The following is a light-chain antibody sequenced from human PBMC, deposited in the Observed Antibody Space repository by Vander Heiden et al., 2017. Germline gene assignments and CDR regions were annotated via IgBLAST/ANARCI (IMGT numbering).Light chain of an antibody. J-gene: IGLJ2*01. V-gene: IGLV1-44*01. CDR3: ASRDDSLNAAL. CDR2: TDN. CDR1: SSNIETNN. Sequence: QSVLTQPPSASGTPGQRVTISCSGSSSNIETNNVNWYQQLPGSAPKLLIYTDNQRPSGVPDRFSGSKSGSSASLDISGLQSEDEADYYCASRDDSLNAALFGGGTKLTVL.